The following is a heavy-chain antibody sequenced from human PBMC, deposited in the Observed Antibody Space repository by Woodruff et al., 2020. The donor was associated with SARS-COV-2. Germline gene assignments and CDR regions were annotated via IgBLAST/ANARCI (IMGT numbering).Heavy chain of an antibody. D-gene: IGHD5-18*01. CDR3: AREGDSYRSWLDV. CDR2: IYHSGST. J-gene: IGHJ6*04. V-gene: IGHV4-4*02. Sequence: GLEWIGEIYHSGSTNYNPSLKSRVTISIDKSKNQFSLELSSVTAADTAVYYCAREGDSYRSWLDVWGKGTTVTVSS.